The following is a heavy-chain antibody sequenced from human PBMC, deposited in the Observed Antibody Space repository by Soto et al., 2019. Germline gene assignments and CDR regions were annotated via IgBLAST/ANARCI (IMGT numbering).Heavy chain of an antibody. J-gene: IGHJ4*01. V-gene: IGHV3-23*01. CDR3: ARGGLSVLYIDY. CDR2: ISSSGVST. Sequence: EVQLLESGGGLVQPGGSLRLSCAASGFTFNSYAMSWVRQAPGKGLEWVSGISSSGVSTFYADSVKGRFTISRDNSKNTLYLQMNSLRAKDTALYYCARGGLSVLYIDYWGHVTLVTVSP. D-gene: IGHD2-8*02. CDR1: GFTFNSYA.